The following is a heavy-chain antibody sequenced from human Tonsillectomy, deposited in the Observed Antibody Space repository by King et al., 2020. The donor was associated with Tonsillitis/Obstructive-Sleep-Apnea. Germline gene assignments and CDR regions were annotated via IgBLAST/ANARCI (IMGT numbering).Heavy chain of an antibody. CDR3: ARGRGAAAGPDAFDI. D-gene: IGHD6-13*01. Sequence: VQLVESGGGVVQPGRSLRLSCAASGFTFSSYGMHWVRQAPGKGLEWVAVIWYDGSNKYYADSVKGRFTISRDNSKNTLYLQMNSMRAEDTVVYYCARGRGAAAGPDAFDIWGQGTMVTVSS. V-gene: IGHV3-33*01. CDR1: GFTFSSYG. J-gene: IGHJ3*02. CDR2: IWYDGSNK.